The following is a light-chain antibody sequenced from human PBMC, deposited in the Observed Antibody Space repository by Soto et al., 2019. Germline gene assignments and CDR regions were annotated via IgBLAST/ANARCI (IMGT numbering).Light chain of an antibody. CDR2: GAS. J-gene: IGKJ1*01. Sequence: IVMTQSPAHMSVSPGERATLSCRASQSIANNLAWYQQRPGQAPRLLIYGASSRATGIPDRFSGSGSGTDFTLTISRLEPEDFAVYYCQQYGSSPRTFGQGTKVDI. CDR3: QQYGSSPRT. CDR1: QSIANN. V-gene: IGKV3-20*01.